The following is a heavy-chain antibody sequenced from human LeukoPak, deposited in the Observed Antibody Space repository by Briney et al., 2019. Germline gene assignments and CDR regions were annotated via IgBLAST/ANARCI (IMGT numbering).Heavy chain of an antibody. CDR1: GGSFSGYY. Sequence: PSETLSLTCAVYGGSFSGYYWSWIRQPPGKGLEWIGEINHSGSTNYNLSPKSRVTISVDTSKNQFSLKLSSVTAADTAVYFCARGPPTDYYDSSGFYYVFDYWGQGTLVTVSS. V-gene: IGHV4-34*01. D-gene: IGHD3-22*01. CDR3: ARGPPTDYYDSSGFYYVFDY. J-gene: IGHJ4*02. CDR2: INHSGST.